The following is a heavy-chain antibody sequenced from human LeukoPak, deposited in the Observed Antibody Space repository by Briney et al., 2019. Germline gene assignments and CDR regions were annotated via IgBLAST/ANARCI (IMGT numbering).Heavy chain of an antibody. CDR3: AREGSRTFQGLDY. Sequence: ASVKVSCKASGYIFIGYYIHWVRQAPGQGLEWMGRINPSNDDTNYSQKFQGRVTVTRDTSISTAYMELSSLRSDDTALYYCAREGSRTFQGLDYWGQGTLVTVSS. V-gene: IGHV1-2*06. D-gene: IGHD2-15*01. CDR1: GYIFIGYY. J-gene: IGHJ4*02. CDR2: INPSNDDT.